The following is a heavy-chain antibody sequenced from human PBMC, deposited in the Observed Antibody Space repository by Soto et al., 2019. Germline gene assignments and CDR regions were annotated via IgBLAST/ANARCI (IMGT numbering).Heavy chain of an antibody. D-gene: IGHD2-2*01. J-gene: IGHJ6*03. Sequence: SETLSLTCTVSGGSISSYYLSWIRQPPGKGLEWIGYIYYSGSTNYNPSLRSRVTISVDTTNNQFSLRLSSVTAADTAVYFCARQQYCGSSTCYDSLYYQYMDVWGKGTMVTVSS. V-gene: IGHV4-59*08. CDR1: GGSISSYY. CDR3: ARQQYCGSSTCYDSLYYQYMDV. CDR2: IYYSGST.